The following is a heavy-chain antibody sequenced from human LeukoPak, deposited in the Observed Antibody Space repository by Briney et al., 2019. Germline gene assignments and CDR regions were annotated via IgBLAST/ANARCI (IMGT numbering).Heavy chain of an antibody. V-gene: IGHV3-21*01. CDR2: ISSSSSYI. D-gene: IGHD4-17*01. Sequence: GGSLRLSCAASGFTFSSYSMNWVRQAPGKGLEWVSSISSSSSYIYYADSVKGRFTISRDNPKNSLYLQMNSLRAEDTAVYYCARDDDYGDYGDAFDIWGQGTMVTVSS. J-gene: IGHJ3*02. CDR3: ARDDDYGDYGDAFDI. CDR1: GFTFSSYS.